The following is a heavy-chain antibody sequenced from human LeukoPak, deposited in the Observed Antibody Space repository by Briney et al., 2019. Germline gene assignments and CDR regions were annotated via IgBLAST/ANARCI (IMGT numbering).Heavy chain of an antibody. D-gene: IGHD2-2*01. Sequence: ASVTVSFTASGYTFTVYYMHWVRQAPGQGLEWMGWINPNSGGTNYAQKFQGRVTMTRDTSISTAYMELSRLRSDDTAVYYCARVVPAAVAFDYWGQGTLVTVSS. CDR3: ARVVPAAVAFDY. CDR1: GYTFTVYY. CDR2: INPNSGGT. V-gene: IGHV1-2*02. J-gene: IGHJ4*02.